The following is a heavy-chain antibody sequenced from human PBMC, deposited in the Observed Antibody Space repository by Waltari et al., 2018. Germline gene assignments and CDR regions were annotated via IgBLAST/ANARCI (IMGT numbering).Heavy chain of an antibody. CDR2: VRGDGKT. D-gene: IGHD1-1*01. CDR1: GDSMRTSDY. J-gene: IGHJ4*02. CDR3: ARDRGRGLYLDT. V-gene: IGHV4-4*02. Sequence: QLQLQESGPGLVKPSGTLPLICAVSGDSMRTSDYWSWVRQPPGKGLEWIGQVRGDGKTNYNPSFASRVTMSLDTSTYHFALKLTSATAADTALYYCARDRGRGLYLDTWGQGTLVTVSP.